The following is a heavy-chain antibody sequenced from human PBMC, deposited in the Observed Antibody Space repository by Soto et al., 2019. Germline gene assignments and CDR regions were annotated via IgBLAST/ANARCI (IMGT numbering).Heavy chain of an antibody. J-gene: IGHJ4*02. V-gene: IGHV3-30*18. Sequence: GGSLRLSCAASGFTFSSYGMHWVRQAPGKGLEWVAVISYDGSNKYYADSVKGRFTISRDNSKNTLYLQMNSLRAEDTAVYYCAKDRMVRGVIIGGYFDYWGQGTLVTVSS. CDR2: ISYDGSNK. CDR1: GFTFSSYG. D-gene: IGHD3-10*01. CDR3: AKDRMVRGVIIGGYFDY.